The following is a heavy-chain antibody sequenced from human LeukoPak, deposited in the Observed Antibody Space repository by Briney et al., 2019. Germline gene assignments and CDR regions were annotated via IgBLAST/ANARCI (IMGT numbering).Heavy chain of an antibody. CDR3: ARDTDYDSSGYTTV. J-gene: IGHJ4*02. Sequence: SQTLSLTCTVSGGSISSGDYYWSWIRQPPGKGLEWIGYIYYSGSTYYNPSLKSRVTISVDTSMNQFSLKLSSVTAADTAVYYCARDTDYDSSGYTTVWGQGTLVTVSS. CDR1: GGSISSGDYY. V-gene: IGHV4-30-4*01. D-gene: IGHD3-22*01. CDR2: IYYSGST.